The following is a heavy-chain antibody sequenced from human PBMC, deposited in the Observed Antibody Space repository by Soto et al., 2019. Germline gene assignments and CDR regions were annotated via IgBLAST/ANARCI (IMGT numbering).Heavy chain of an antibody. J-gene: IGHJ4*02. CDR1: GYTFSNHD. CDR2: VNPNNGDT. V-gene: IGHV1-8*01. Sequence: QVQLVQSGAELKKPGASVKVSCKASGYTFSNHDMTWVRQATGQGPEWIGWVNPNNGDTGYAQKFQGRVTLTTDISTTTAYMELTSLRSEDTAIYYCAKVSRKGSAIDFDYWCQGTLITVSS. CDR3: AKVSRKGSAIDFDY. D-gene: IGHD3-10*01.